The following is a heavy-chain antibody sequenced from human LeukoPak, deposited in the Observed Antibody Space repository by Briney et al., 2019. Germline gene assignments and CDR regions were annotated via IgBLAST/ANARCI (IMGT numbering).Heavy chain of an antibody. Sequence: ASVKVSCKASGYTFTSYGISWVRQAPGQGLEWMGWISVYNGNTNYAQKFQGRVTMTTDTSTETTYMELRSLRSDDTAVYYCARDYGSRLVRVNSAFLHWGQGTLVTVSS. CDR2: ISVYNGNT. CDR3: ARDYGSRLVRVNSAFLH. D-gene: IGHD3-10*01. V-gene: IGHV1-18*01. CDR1: GYTFTSYG. J-gene: IGHJ4*02.